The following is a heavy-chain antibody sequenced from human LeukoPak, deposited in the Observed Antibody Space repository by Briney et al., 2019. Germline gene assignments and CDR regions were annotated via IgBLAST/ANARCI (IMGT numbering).Heavy chain of an antibody. CDR2: IYYSGSS. Sequence: PSETLPLTCIVSGGSIGNYYWSWIRQSPGKGLEYIGHIYYSGSSTYNPSLKSRVTISVDTSKNQFSLRLSSVTAADTAVYYCARHIAARLASGYYYYMDVWGKGTTVTVSS. J-gene: IGHJ6*03. CDR3: ARHIAARLASGYYYYMDV. D-gene: IGHD6-6*01. CDR1: GGSIGNYY. V-gene: IGHV4-59*01.